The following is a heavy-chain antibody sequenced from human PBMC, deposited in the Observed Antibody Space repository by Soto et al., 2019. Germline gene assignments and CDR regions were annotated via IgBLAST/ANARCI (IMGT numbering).Heavy chain of an antibody. CDR2: IYWDDDK. D-gene: IGHD3-10*01. J-gene: IGHJ5*02. Sequence: SGPTLVNPTQTLTLTCTFSGFSLSTSGVGVGWIRQPPGKALEWLALIYWDDDKRYSPSLKSRLTITKDTSKNQVVLTMTNMDPVDTATYYCARRGITMVRGRNWFDPWGQGTLVTVSS. V-gene: IGHV2-5*02. CDR1: GFSLSTSGVG. CDR3: ARRGITMVRGRNWFDP.